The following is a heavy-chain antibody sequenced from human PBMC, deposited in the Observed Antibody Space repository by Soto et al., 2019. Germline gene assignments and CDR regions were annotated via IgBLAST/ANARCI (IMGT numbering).Heavy chain of an antibody. CDR3: ARGMTTVTTFDY. D-gene: IGHD4-17*01. CDR2: IYHSGST. V-gene: IGHV4-30-2*01. J-gene: IGHJ4*02. Sequence: NPSETLSLTCAVSGGSISSAGYSWSWIRQPPGKGLECIGYIYHSGSTYYNPSLKSRVTISVDRSKNQFSLKLSSVTAADTAVYYCARGMTTVTTFDYWGQGTLVTVSS. CDR1: GGSISSAGYS.